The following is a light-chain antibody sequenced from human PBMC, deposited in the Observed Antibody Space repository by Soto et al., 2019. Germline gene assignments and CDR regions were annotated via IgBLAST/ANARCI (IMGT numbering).Light chain of an antibody. Sequence: TQSPGTLSSSPGERATLSCRASQSVSSNYLAWYQQKPGQAPRRLIYAASTRATGIPHRFSGSGSGTDFTLTIGRLEPEDFAVYYSQQYGGSPTFGEGTRLENK. CDR2: AAS. CDR1: QSVSSNY. J-gene: IGKJ5*01. CDR3: QQYGGSPT. V-gene: IGKV3-20*01.